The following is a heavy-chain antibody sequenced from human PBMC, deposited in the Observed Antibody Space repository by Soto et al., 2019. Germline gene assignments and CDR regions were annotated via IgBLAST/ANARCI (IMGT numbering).Heavy chain of an antibody. CDR2: ISSLNHYN. CDR3: TRLVSRRYFDF. J-gene: IGHJ4*02. V-gene: IGHV3-11*06. CDR1: GFTLDDYY. Sequence: QEQLVESGGGLVEPGGSLRLSCAASGFTLDDYYMSWIRQAPGKGLEYIAYISSLNHYNNNADSVKGRFTITIDKAQNSLELHMSGLRTDATALYSCTRLVSRRYFDFWGRGTLVTVSS.